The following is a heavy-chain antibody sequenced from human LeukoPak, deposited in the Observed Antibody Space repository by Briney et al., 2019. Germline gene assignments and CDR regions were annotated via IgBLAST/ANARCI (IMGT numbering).Heavy chain of an antibody. CDR3: ARASDIVVVVAATPYFDY. CDR1: GGSFSGYY. CDR2: INHSGGT. Sequence: PSETLSLTCAVYGGSFSGYYWSWIRQPPGKGLEWMGEINHSGGTNYNPSLKSRVTISVDTSKNQFSLKLSSVTAADTAVYYCARASDIVVVVAATPYFDYWGQGTLVTVSS. D-gene: IGHD2-15*01. J-gene: IGHJ4*02. V-gene: IGHV4-34*01.